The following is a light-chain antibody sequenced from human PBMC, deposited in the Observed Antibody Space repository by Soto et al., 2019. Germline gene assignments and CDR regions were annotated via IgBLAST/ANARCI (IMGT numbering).Light chain of an antibody. V-gene: IGKV3-15*01. J-gene: IGKJ5*01. CDR2: GAS. CDR3: QQYNNWPPIT. Sequence: EIVMTQSPATLSVSPGERATLSCRASQSVSSNLAWYQQKPGQAPRLLIYGASTRATGVPARFSGSRSGTEFTLTISILQSEDFAVYYCQQYNNWPPITFGQGTRLEIK. CDR1: QSVSSN.